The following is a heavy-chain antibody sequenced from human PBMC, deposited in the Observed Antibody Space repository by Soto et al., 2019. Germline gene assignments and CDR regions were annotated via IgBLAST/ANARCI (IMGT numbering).Heavy chain of an antibody. CDR2: IYYSGST. J-gene: IGHJ4*02. CDR1: GGSISSYY. CDR3: ARLRGYCSSTSCPNFDY. Sequence: SETLSLTCTVSGGSISSYYWSWIRQPPGKGLEWIGYIYYSGSTNYNPSLKSRVTISVDTSKNQFSLKLSSVTAADTAVYYCARLRGYCSSTSCPNFDYWGQGTLVTVSS. D-gene: IGHD2-2*01. V-gene: IGHV4-59*08.